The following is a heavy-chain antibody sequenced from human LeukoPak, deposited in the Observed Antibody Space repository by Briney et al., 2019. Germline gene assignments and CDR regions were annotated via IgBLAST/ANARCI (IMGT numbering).Heavy chain of an antibody. Sequence: SXIXXPXGXGLEWIGXIYYSGSTNYTPSLKSRVTISVDTSKNQFSLKLSSVTAADTAVYYCARDGSGWSYYYYGMDVWGQGTTVTVSS. J-gene: IGHJ6*02. CDR2: IYYSGST. CDR3: ARDGSGWSYYYYGMDV. V-gene: IGHV4-59*01. D-gene: IGHD6-19*01.